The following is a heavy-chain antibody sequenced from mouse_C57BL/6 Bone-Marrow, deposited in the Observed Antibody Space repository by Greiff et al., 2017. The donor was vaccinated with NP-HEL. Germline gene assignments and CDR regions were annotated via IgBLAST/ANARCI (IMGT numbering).Heavy chain of an antibody. V-gene: IGHV1-72*01. CDR1: GYTFTCYL. CDR3: AGYYYGSSSFDY. J-gene: IGHJ2*01. Sequence: VQLQQPGAELVKPGASVKLSCKASGYTFTCYLMHWVKQRPGRGLEWIGRIDPNSGGTKYNEKFKSKATLTVDKPTSTAYMQLNSLTSEDSAVYYCAGYYYGSSSFDYWGQGTTLTVSS. D-gene: IGHD1-1*01. CDR2: IDPNSGGT.